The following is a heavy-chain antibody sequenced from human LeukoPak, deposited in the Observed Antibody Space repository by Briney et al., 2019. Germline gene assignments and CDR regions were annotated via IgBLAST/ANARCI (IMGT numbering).Heavy chain of an antibody. CDR2: IIPIFGTA. Sequence: SVKVSCKASGGTFSSYAISWVRQAPGQGLEWMGGIIPIFGTANYAQKFQGRVTITTDESTSTAYMELSSLRSEDTAVYYCASERGYSYGRPGWFDPWRQGTLVTVSS. J-gene: IGHJ5*02. CDR3: ASERGYSYGRPGWFDP. CDR1: GGTFSSYA. V-gene: IGHV1-69*05. D-gene: IGHD5-18*01.